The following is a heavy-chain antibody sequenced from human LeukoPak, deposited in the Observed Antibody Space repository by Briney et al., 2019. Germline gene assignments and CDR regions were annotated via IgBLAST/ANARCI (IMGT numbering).Heavy chain of an antibody. J-gene: IGHJ4*02. CDR3: AKEYCSGTSCYQVNY. Sequence: GGSLRLSCAVPVFTFSSSAMSSVRQAPGKGLEWVSASSGSGGSTYYADSVKGRFTISRDNSKNTLYLQMNSLRAEDTAVYYCAKEYCSGTSCYQVNYWGQGTLVTVSS. V-gene: IGHV3-23*01. D-gene: IGHD2-2*01. CDR1: VFTFSSSA. CDR2: SSGSGGST.